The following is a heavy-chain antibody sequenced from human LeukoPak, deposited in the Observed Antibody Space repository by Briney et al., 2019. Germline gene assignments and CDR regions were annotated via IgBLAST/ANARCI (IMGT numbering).Heavy chain of an antibody. J-gene: IGHJ3*02. CDR3: ARDANYDFWSGYGNAFDI. Sequence: GGSLRLSCAASGFTFSDYYMSWIRQAPGKGLEWVSYVSSSGSTIYYADSVKGRFTISRDNAKNSLYLQMNSLRAEDTAVYYCARDANYDFWSGYGNAFDIWGQGTMVTVSS. D-gene: IGHD3-3*01. CDR1: GFTFSDYY. V-gene: IGHV3-11*04. CDR2: VSSSGSTI.